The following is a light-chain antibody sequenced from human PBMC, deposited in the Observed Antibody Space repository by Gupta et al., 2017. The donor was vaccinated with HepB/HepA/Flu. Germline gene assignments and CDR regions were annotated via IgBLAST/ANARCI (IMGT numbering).Light chain of an antibody. CDR1: QDISSW. Sequence: DIHMTQSPSTLSASMGERVTITCRASQDISSWLAWYQQKPGKAPKLLIYKASTLESGVPSRFSGSGSGTEFFLTITSLQRDDFATYYCQKYNTYMLTFGPGTKVDFK. V-gene: IGKV1-5*03. CDR2: KAS. J-gene: IGKJ3*01. CDR3: QKYNTYMLT.